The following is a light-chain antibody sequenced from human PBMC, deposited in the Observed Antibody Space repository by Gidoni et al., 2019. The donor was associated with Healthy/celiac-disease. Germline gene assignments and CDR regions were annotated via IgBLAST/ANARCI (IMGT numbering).Light chain of an antibody. Sequence: EIVLTQSPGTRSLSPGERATLSCRASQSVSSSSQAPHLWCIPDRFSGSGSGTDFTLTISRLESEDFAVYYCQQYGSSPRSFGQGTKLEIK. J-gene: IGKJ2*03. CDR3: QQYGSSPRS. CDR2: CI. V-gene: IGKV3-20*01. CDR1: QSVSSSS.